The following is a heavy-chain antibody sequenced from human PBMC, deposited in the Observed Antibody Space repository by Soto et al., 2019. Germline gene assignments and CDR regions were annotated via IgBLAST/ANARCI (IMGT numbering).Heavy chain of an antibody. J-gene: IGHJ2*01. V-gene: IGHV3-23*01. Sequence: MRVCRQVPGKGLEWVSTIDNSGVNTHYADSVKGRFTISRDNSRNTLDLQMNSLRAEDTVFFYCYAGLRALHSFPTRRSSDL. CDR3: YAGLRALHSFPTRRSSDL. CDR2: IDNSGVNT. D-gene: IGHD1-26*01.